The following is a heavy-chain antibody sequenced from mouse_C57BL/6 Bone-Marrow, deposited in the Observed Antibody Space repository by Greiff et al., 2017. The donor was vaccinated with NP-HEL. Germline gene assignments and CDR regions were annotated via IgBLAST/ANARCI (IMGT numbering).Heavy chain of an antibody. V-gene: IGHV2-9*01. J-gene: IGHJ1*03. Sequence: VQGVESGPGLVAPSQSLSITCTVSGFSLTSYGVDWVRQPPGKGLEWLGVIWGGGSTNYNSALMSRLSFSKDNSKSQVFLKMNSLQTDDTAMYYCAKQTYDGYYGWYFDVWGTGTTVTVSS. CDR1: GFSLTSYG. CDR3: AKQTYDGYYGWYFDV. D-gene: IGHD2-3*01. CDR2: IWGGGST.